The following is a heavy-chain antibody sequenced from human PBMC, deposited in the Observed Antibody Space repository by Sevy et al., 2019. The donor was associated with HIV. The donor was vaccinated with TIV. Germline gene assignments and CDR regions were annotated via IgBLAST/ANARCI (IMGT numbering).Heavy chain of an antibody. CDR2: IYYSGST. CDR1: GGSISSYY. J-gene: IGHJ4*02. CDR3: AGTQRRGVYDY. V-gene: IGHV4-59*01. D-gene: IGHD6-13*01. Sequence: SETLSLTCTVSGGSISSYYWSWIRQPPGKGLEWIGYIYYSGSTNYKPSLKSRVTISVDTSKNQFSLKLSSVTAADTAVYYCAGTQRRGVYDYWGQGTLVTVS.